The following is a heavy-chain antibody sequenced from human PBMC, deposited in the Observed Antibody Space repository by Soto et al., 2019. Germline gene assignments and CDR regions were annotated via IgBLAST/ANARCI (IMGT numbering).Heavy chain of an antibody. J-gene: IGHJ3*02. CDR2: IYYSGST. V-gene: IGHV4-59*01. Sequence: PSETLSLTCTVSGGSISSYYWSWIRQPPGKGLEWIGYIYYSGSTNYNPSLKSRVTISVDTSKNQFSMNLSSVTAADTAVYYCARDFGGGYYDSSGYFSAFDIWGQGTMVTVSS. D-gene: IGHD3-22*01. CDR3: ARDFGGGYYDSSGYFSAFDI. CDR1: GGSISSYY.